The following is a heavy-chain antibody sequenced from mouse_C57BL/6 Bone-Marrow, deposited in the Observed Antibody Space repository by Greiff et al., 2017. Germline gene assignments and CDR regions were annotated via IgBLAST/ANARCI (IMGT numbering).Heavy chain of an antibody. CDR2: IYPRDGST. Sequence: QVQLKESGPELVKPGASVKLSCKASGYTFTSYDINWVKQRPGQGLEWIGWIYPRDGSTTYNEKFKGKATLTVDTSYSTAYRELHSVTSEDSAVYFCARLECDGSSGDWYFDVWGTGTTGTVSS. CDR3: ARLECDGSSGDWYFDV. J-gene: IGHJ1*03. CDR1: GYTFTSYD. D-gene: IGHD1-1*01. V-gene: IGHV1-85*01.